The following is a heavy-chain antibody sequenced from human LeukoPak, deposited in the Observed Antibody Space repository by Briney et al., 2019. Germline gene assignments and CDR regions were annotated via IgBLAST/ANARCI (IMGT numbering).Heavy chain of an antibody. CDR3: ARVSPRQGDRSGYYFLDFDY. Sequence: AASVKVSCKASGYTFTSYDINWVRQATGQGLEWMGWMNPNSGNTGYAQKFKGRVTITADKSTSTAYMELSSLRSEDTAVYYCARVSPRQGDRSGYYFLDFDYWGQGTLVTVSS. D-gene: IGHD3-22*01. CDR1: GYTFTSYD. J-gene: IGHJ4*02. V-gene: IGHV1-8*01. CDR2: MNPNSGNT.